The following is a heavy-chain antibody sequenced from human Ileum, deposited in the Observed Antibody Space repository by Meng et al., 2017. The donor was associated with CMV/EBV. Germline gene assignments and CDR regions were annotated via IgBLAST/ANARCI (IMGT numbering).Heavy chain of an antibody. Sequence: GESLKISCAASGFMFSGYDMHWVRQAPGKGLEWVVFIRYSGTNKYYADSMKGRFTISRDNSKNTLYLQMNSLRAEDSALYYCAKETYSYGFVGACDYWGQGTLVTVSS. V-gene: IGHV3-30*02. CDR3: AKETYSYGFVGACDY. J-gene: IGHJ4*02. D-gene: IGHD5-18*01. CDR2: IRYSGTNK. CDR1: GFMFSGYD.